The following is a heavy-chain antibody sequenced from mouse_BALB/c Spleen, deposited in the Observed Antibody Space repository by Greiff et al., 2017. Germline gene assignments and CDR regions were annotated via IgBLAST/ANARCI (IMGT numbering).Heavy chain of an antibody. CDR2: INPSSGYT. J-gene: IGHJ3*01. CDR3: ASGNPFAY. CDR1: GYTFTSYT. Sequence: VKLMESGAELARPGASVKMSCKASGYTFTSYTMHWVKQRPGQGLEWIGYINPSSGYTNYNQKFKDKATLTADKSSSTAYMQLSSLTSEDSAVYYCASGNPFAYWGQGTLVTVSA. D-gene: IGHD4-1*01. V-gene: IGHV1-4*01.